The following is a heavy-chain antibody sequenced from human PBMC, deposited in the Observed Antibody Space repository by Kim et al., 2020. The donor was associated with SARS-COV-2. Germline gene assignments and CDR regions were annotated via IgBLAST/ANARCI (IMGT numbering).Heavy chain of an antibody. D-gene: IGHD3-3*01. CDR2: ISYDGSNK. CDR3: AKDTYYDFWSGPSYMDV. J-gene: IGHJ6*03. V-gene: IGHV3-30*18. CDR1: GFTFSSYG. Sequence: GGSLRLSCAASGFTFSSYGMHWVRQAPGKGLEWVAVISYDGSNKYYADSVKGRFTISRDNSKNTLYLQMNSLRAEDTAVYYCAKDTYYDFWSGPSYMDVWGKGTTVTVSS.